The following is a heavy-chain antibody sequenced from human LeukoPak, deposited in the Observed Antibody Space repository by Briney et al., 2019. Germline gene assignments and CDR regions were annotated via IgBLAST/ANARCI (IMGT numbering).Heavy chain of an antibody. D-gene: IGHD6-13*01. CDR1: GGTFSSYA. CDR2: IIPILGIA. J-gene: IGHJ6*02. Sequence: ASVNVSCKASGGTFSSYAISWVRQAPGQGLEWMGRIIPILGIANYAQKFQGRVTITADKSTSTAHMELSSLRSEDTAVYYCARDNPAAAGYSGMDVWGQGTTVTVSS. CDR3: ARDNPAAAGYSGMDV. V-gene: IGHV1-69*04.